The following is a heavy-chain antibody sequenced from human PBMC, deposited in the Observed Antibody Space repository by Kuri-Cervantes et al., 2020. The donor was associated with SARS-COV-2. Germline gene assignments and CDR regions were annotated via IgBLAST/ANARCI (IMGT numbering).Heavy chain of an antibody. J-gene: IGHJ4*02. V-gene: IGHV3-11*01. D-gene: IGHD6-13*01. CDR2: ISSSDSTT. CDR3: SRDQVSAAGTANY. Sequence: GGSLRLSCVASGFTFRDYYMSWIRQAPGEGLEWISYISSSDSTTYYADSVKGRFTISRDNAKRTLFLQMNSLRVDDTAVYYCSRDQVSAAGTANYWGQGALVTVSS. CDR1: GFTFRDYY.